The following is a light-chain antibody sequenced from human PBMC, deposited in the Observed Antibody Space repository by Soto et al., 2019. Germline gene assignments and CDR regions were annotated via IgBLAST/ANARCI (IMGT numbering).Light chain of an antibody. CDR2: EAS. Sequence: DIQMTQSPSTLSASVGDTVTITCRASQGVSRWLNWYQQKSGKAPRLLIYEASNLEIGVPSRFSGSGSGTEFILTINSLQPADSATYYCQQFNSKVWTFGQGTKVEI. V-gene: IGKV1-5*01. J-gene: IGKJ1*01. CDR3: QQFNSKVWT. CDR1: QGVSRW.